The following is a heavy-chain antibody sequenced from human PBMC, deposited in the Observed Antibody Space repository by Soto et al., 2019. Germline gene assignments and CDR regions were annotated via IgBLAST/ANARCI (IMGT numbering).Heavy chain of an antibody. CDR1: GDSITNYY. Sequence: SETLSLTCTVSGDSITNYYWSWIRQPPGKGLEWIGYIYYSGSTYYNPSLKSRVTISVDTSKNQFSLKLSSVTAADTAVYYCARGSYDSSGSGMDVWGQGTTVTVSS. CDR3: ARGSYDSSGSGMDV. V-gene: IGHV4-30-4*01. D-gene: IGHD3-22*01. CDR2: IYYSGST. J-gene: IGHJ6*02.